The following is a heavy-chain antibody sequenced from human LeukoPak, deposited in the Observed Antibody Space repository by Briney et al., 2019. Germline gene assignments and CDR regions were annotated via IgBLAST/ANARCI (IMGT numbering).Heavy chain of an antibody. J-gene: IGHJ4*02. CDR1: GFPFSSYA. V-gene: IGHV3-23*01. CDR3: VRSLDY. Sequence: GGSLRLSCAASGFPFSSYAMNWVRQAPGKGLEWVSVIAGSDGFTQYADSVKGRFTISRDNSKNTVYLQMNGLRVEDTALYYCVRSLDYWGQGTLVTVSS. CDR2: IAGSDGFT.